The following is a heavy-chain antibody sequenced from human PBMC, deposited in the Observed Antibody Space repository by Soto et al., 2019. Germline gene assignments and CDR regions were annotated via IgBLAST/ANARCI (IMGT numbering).Heavy chain of an antibody. Sequence: GGSLRLSCAASGFTFSSYSMNWVRQAPGKGLEWVSYISSSSSTIYCADSVKGRFTISRDNAKNSLYLQMNSLRAEDTAVYYCARDPSIVVVPAAIPWFDPWGQGTLVTVSS. V-gene: IGHV3-48*01. J-gene: IGHJ5*02. CDR2: ISSSSSTI. CDR3: ARDPSIVVVPAAIPWFDP. D-gene: IGHD2-2*01. CDR1: GFTFSSYS.